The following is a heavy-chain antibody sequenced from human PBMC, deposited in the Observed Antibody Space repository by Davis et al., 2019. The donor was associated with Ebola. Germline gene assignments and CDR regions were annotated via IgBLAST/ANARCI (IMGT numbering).Heavy chain of an antibody. CDR3: AKDVGYYAVDV. CDR2: ISYDGSNK. V-gene: IGHV3-30*18. CDR1: GFTFSSYG. Sequence: GGSLRLSCAASGFTFSSYGMHWVRQAPGKGLEWVAVISYDGSNKYYADSVKGRFTISRDNSKNSLYLQMNSLRTEDTAVYSCAKDVGYYAVDVWGPGTTVTVSS. J-gene: IGHJ6*02.